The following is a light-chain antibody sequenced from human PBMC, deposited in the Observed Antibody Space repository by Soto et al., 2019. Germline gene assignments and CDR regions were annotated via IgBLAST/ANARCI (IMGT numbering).Light chain of an antibody. V-gene: IGKV3-11*01. Sequence: IVLTQYPATLSLSPGIRATLSCRASQALXSYFTWCQQEPGQAPRLLXYDVSNRATGIPARLSGSGSATDFTLTFSSLQSEDFAAYYCHQYKNGTWTFGQGTKVDIK. CDR3: HQYKNGTWT. CDR2: DVS. J-gene: IGKJ1*01. CDR1: QALXSY.